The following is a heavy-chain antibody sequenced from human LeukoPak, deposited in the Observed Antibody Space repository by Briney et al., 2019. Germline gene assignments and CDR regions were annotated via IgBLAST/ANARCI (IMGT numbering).Heavy chain of an antibody. CDR1: GYSFTSYW. D-gene: IGHD6-13*01. CDR2: IYPGDSDT. CDR3: ARLAGYSSSWQYTYFDY. J-gene: IGHJ4*02. V-gene: IGHV5-51*01. Sequence: GESLKISCKGSGYSFTSYWIGWVRQMPGKGLEWMGIIYPGDSDTRYSPSFQGQVTISADKSISTAYLQWSSLKASDTAMYYCARLAGYSSSWQYTYFDYWGQGTLVTVSS.